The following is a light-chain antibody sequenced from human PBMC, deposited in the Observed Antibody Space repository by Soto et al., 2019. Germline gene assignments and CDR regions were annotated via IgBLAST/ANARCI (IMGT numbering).Light chain of an antibody. Sequence: EIQMTQSPSTLSASVGDRVTITCRASQSISRWLAWYQQKPGKAPKALIYDASTLRSGVPSRFSGGGSGTEFTLTISSLHPDDCATYYRQQYNTDSTFGQGTRRDIK. CDR2: DAS. CDR3: QQYNTDST. CDR1: QSISRW. V-gene: IGKV1-5*01. J-gene: IGKJ5*01.